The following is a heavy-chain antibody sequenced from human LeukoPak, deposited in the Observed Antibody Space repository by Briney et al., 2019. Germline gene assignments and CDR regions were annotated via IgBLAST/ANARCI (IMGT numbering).Heavy chain of an antibody. D-gene: IGHD3-22*01. CDR2: ISGSGGST. CDR1: GFTFSSYA. CDR3: AIHYDITPANFDY. Sequence: GGSLRLSYAASGFTFSSYAMSWVRQAPGKGLEWVSAISGSGGSTYYADSVKGRFTISRDNSKNTLYLQMNSLRAEDTAVYYCAIHYDITPANFDYWGQGTLVTVSS. V-gene: IGHV3-23*01. J-gene: IGHJ4*02.